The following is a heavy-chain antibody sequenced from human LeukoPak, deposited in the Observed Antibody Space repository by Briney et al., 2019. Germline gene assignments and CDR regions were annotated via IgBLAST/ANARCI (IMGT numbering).Heavy chain of an antibody. CDR3: ARVGGNYDILTGYRYNWFDP. CDR1: GYTFTSYA. CDR2: INAGNGNT. Sequence: GASVKVSCKASGYTFTSYAMHWVRQAPGQRLEWMGWINAGNGNTKYSQKFQGRVTITSDTSASTAYMELSSLRSEDTAVYYCARVGGNYDILTGYRYNWFDPWGQGTLVTVSS. D-gene: IGHD3-9*01. J-gene: IGHJ5*02. V-gene: IGHV1-3*01.